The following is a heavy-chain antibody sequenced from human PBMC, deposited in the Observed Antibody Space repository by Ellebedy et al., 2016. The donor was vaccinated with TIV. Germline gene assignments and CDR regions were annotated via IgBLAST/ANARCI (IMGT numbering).Heavy chain of an antibody. CDR3: AKDFGDSSGWYLYFDY. J-gene: IGHJ4*02. D-gene: IGHD6-19*01. Sequence: GESLKISCAASGFTFSLYWMNWVRQAPGKGLEWVANIKPDGGQAYYVDSVKGRFTIARDNAKNSLYLQMNSLRAEDTAVYYCAKDFGDSSGWYLYFDYWGQGTLVTVSS. V-gene: IGHV3-7*03. CDR2: IKPDGGQA. CDR1: GFTFSLYW.